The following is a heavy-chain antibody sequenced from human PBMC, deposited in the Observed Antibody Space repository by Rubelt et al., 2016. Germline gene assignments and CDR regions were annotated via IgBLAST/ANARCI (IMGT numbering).Heavy chain of an antibody. Sequence: EVQLVESGGGLVQPGRSLRLSCAASGFTFDDYAMNWVRQAPGKGLEWVSSISSSSSYIYYADSVKGRFTISRDNSRNTLYLQRTSLRAEDTAVYYCTREGYSSGFAPALDIWGQGTMVSVSS. V-gene: IGHV3-21*01. CDR3: TREGYSSGFAPALDI. J-gene: IGHJ3*02. CDR1: GFTFDDYA. D-gene: IGHD6-19*01. CDR2: ISSSSSYI.